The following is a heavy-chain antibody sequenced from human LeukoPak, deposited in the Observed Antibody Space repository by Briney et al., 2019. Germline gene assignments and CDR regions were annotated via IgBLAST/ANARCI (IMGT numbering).Heavy chain of an antibody. CDR2: VKSKSDGGTT. V-gene: IGHV3-15*01. Sequence: GGSLRLSCAASGFTFSTAWMSWVRQAPGKGLEWVGRVKSKSDGGTTDYAAPVKGRFTISRDDSKNTLYLQMNSLKTEDTDVYYCAKDMGYFTNWGQGTQVTVSS. D-gene: IGHD2-8*01. CDR1: GFTFSTAW. CDR3: AKDMGYFTN. J-gene: IGHJ4*02.